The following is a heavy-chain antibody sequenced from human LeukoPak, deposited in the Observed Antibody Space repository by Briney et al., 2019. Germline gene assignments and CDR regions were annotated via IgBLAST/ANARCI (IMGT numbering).Heavy chain of an antibody. V-gene: IGHV1-24*01. CDR1: GYTLTELS. J-gene: IGHJ1*01. CDR3: ATPAEGSGWFPPAEYFQH. CDR2: FDPEDGET. Sequence: ASVKVSCKVSGYTLTELSMHWVRQAPGKGLEWMGGFDPEDGETIYAQKFQGRVTMTEGTSTDTAYMELSSLRSEDTAVYYCATPAEGSGWFPPAEYFQHWGQGTLVTVSS. D-gene: IGHD6-19*01.